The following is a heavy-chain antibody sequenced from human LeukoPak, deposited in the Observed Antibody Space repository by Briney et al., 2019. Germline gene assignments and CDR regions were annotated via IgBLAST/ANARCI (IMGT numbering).Heavy chain of an antibody. Sequence: SETLSLTCTVSGGSISSSSYYWGWIRQPPGKGLEWIGSIYYSGSTYYNPSLKSRVTISVDTSKNQFSLKLSSVTAADTAVYYCARARVMITFGGVIAWDYWGQGTLVTVSS. CDR1: GGSISSSSYY. D-gene: IGHD3-16*02. V-gene: IGHV4-39*07. J-gene: IGHJ4*02. CDR2: IYYSGST. CDR3: ARARVMITFGGVIAWDY.